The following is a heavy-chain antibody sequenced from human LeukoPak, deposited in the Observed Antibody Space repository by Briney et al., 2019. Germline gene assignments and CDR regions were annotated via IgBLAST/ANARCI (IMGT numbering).Heavy chain of an antibody. D-gene: IGHD4-11*01. CDR2: IIPIFGIT. CDR1: GGTFISNA. Sequence: SVKVSCKASGGTFISNAITWVRQAPGQGLEWMGRIIPIFGITAYAQKFQGRVTITADKSTSTAYMEFSSLRSEDTAVYYCASGRMTTETTYCFDPWGQGTLITVSS. CDR3: ASGRMTTETTYCFDP. J-gene: IGHJ5*02. V-gene: IGHV1-69*04.